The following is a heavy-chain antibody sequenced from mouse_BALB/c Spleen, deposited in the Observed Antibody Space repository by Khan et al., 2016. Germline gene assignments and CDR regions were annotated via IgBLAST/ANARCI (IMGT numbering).Heavy chain of an antibody. D-gene: IGHD2-4*01. CDR3: AMHYDYAPFAY. Sequence: QIQLVQSGPELKKPGETVKISCKASGYTFTNYGMNWVKQAPGKGLKWMGWINTYTGEPTYADDFKGRFAFSLETSASTAYLQINDLKNEDTDTYFCAMHYDYAPFAYWGQGTLVTVSA. CDR1: GYTFTNYG. J-gene: IGHJ3*01. V-gene: IGHV9-3-1*01. CDR2: INTYTGEP.